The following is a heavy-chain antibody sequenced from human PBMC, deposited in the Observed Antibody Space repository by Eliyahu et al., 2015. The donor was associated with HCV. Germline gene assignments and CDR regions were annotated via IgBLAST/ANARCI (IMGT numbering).Heavy chain of an antibody. J-gene: IGHJ4*02. V-gene: IGHV3-48*02. D-gene: IGHD3-22*01. CDR2: IGGSSSPX. CDR3: ARVSYYDDSGRGGSFDN. CDR1: GFIFNSHS. Sequence: EVQLVESGGAFVQPGGSLRLSCAASGFIFNSHSMTWVRQAPGKGLEWISYIGGSSSPXYYADSVKGRFTISRDNGQNSLHLQLNSLRDDDTAVYYCARVSYYDDSGRGGSFDNWGQGTLVTVSS.